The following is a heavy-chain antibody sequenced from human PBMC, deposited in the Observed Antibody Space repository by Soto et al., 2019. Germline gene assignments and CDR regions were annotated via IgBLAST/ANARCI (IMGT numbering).Heavy chain of an antibody. D-gene: IGHD3-22*01. CDR3: ARGGRGGYYKRGFDY. V-gene: IGHV1-69*06. Sequence: SVKVSCKASGGTFSSYAISWVRQAPGQGLEWMGGIIPIFGTANYAQKFQGRVTITADKSTSTAYMELSSLRSEDTAVYYCARGGRGGYYKRGFDYWGQGTLVTVSS. CDR2: IIPIFGTA. J-gene: IGHJ4*02. CDR1: GGTFSSYA.